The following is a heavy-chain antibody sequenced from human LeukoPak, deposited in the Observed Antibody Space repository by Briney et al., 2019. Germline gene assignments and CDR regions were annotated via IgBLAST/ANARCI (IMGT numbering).Heavy chain of an antibody. CDR1: GLSFSSYC. CDR2: INQDGSQK. Sequence: AESLSLSCAVSGLSFSSYCMSWVRQPPGKGLEWGANINQDGSQKYFVESVKGRFTNSRDNAKNSVYLQMNGQRAEDTAVYYCAGIPRTMNVLWGQGTLVTVSS. V-gene: IGHV3-7*05. J-gene: IGHJ4*02. D-gene: IGHD3-22*01. CDR3: AGIPRTMNVL.